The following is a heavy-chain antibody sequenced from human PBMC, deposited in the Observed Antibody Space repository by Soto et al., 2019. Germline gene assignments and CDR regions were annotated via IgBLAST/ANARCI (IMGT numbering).Heavy chain of an antibody. Sequence: SETLSLTCTVSGGSISSYYWSWIQQPPGKGLEWIGYIYYSGSTNYNPSLKSRVTVSVDTSKNQFSLKLSSVTAADTAVYYCARVKAQTYYYDSSGYWWFDPWGQGTLVTVS. D-gene: IGHD3-22*01. CDR2: IYYSGST. J-gene: IGHJ5*02. CDR1: GGSISSYY. CDR3: ARVKAQTYYYDSSGYWWFDP. V-gene: IGHV4-59*01.